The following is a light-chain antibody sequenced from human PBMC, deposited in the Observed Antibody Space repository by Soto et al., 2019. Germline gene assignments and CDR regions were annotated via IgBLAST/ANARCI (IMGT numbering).Light chain of an antibody. CDR1: ESVGDY. V-gene: IGKV3-20*01. J-gene: IGKJ5*01. CDR3: QQYVTSPAIT. CDR2: GAT. Sequence: EIVLTQSPGALSLSPGERATLSCWASESVGDYLAWYQQKPGQAPRLLIYGATKRTSGTPDRFSGTESETAFTLAISRLEPGDFAVYYCQQYVTSPAITFGQGTRLEIK.